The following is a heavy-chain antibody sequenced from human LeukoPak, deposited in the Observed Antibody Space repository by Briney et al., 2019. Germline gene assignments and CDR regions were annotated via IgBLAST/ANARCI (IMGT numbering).Heavy chain of an antibody. V-gene: IGHV3-23*01. J-gene: IGHJ3*01. Sequence: STNDMNSAQGRFTISRHNSKNTLYLQMHSLRAEDTATYFCAKGGYFAFDFWGQGTKVTVSS. D-gene: IGHD2-2*03. CDR2: ST. CDR3: AKGGYFAFDF.